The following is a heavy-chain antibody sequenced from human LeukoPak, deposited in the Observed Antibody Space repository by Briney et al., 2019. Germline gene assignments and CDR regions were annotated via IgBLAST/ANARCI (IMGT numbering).Heavy chain of an antibody. D-gene: IGHD2-2*01. J-gene: IGHJ4*02. CDR2: VNSDGSRT. CDR3: VSFYETN. Sequence: QTGGSLRLSCAASGNYWMHWVCQAPGKGLVWVSHVNSDGSRTSHADSVKGRFTISKDNAKNTVYLQMNNLRTEDTAVYYCVSFYETNWGRGTLVTVSS. CDR1: GNYW. V-gene: IGHV3-74*01.